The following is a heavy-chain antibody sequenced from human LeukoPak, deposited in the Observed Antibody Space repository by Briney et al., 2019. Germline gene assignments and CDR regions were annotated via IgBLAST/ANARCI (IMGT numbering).Heavy chain of an antibody. V-gene: IGHV3-21*01. J-gene: IGHJ6*03. CDR1: GFTFSSYS. CDR3: ARGAFTYCGGDCYGYMDV. CDR2: ISSSSSYI. Sequence: GGSLRLSCAASGFTFSSYSMNWVRQAPGEGLEWVSSISSSSSYIYYADSVKGRFTISRDNAKNSLYLQMNSLRAEDTAVYYCARGAFTYCGGDCYGYMDVWGKGTTVTVSS. D-gene: IGHD2-21*01.